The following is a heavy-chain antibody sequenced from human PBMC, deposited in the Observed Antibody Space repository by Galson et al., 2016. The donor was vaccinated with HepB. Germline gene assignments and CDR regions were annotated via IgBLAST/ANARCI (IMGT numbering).Heavy chain of an antibody. D-gene: IGHD3-10*01. CDR1: GGTFSRYG. CDR2: IIPIFDTT. V-gene: IGHV1-69*06. Sequence: SVKVSCKASGGTFSRYGFTWVRQAPGQGLEWMGGIIPIFDTTNYAQKFQGRVTITADKSTSTAYMEVSSLRSEDTAVYSCARDVGDYYGSGSFRFDYWGQGTLVTGSS. CDR3: ARDVGDYYGSGSFRFDY. J-gene: IGHJ4*02.